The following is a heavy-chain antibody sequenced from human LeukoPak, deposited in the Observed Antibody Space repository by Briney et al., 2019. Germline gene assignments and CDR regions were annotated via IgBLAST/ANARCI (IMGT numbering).Heavy chain of an antibody. CDR3: ARLRYYGMDV. CDR1: GFTFSSYS. Sequence: GGSLRLSCAASGFTFSSYSMNWVRQAPGKGLEWVSSISSRSSYIYYADSVKGRFTISRDNAKNSLYLQMNSLRAEDTAVYYCARLRYYGMDVWGQGTTVTVSS. J-gene: IGHJ6*02. V-gene: IGHV3-21*01. CDR2: ISSRSSYI.